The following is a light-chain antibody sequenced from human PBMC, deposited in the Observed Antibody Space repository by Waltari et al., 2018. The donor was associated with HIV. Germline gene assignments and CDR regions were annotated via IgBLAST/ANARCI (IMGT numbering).Light chain of an antibody. CDR1: RPTLGAASH. Sequence: QSVLTQPPSVSGAPGQRVTLSCPGSRPTLGAASHLPLYQHLPGTAPKLLIYGNNNRPSGVPDRFSGSKSGTSASLAITGLQAEDEADYYCQSYDSSLRGYVFGTGTKVTVL. V-gene: IGLV1-40*01. J-gene: IGLJ1*01. CDR3: QSYDSSLRGYV. CDR2: GNN.